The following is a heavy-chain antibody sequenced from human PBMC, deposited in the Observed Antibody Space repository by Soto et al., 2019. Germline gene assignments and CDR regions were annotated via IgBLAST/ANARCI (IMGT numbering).Heavy chain of an antibody. J-gene: IGHJ6*02. CDR3: ARAGTSVAYGMDV. D-gene: IGHD5-12*01. CDR2: IRSSGTTL. V-gene: IGHV3-11*01. CDR1: GFTFSDYY. Sequence: GGSLRLSCAASGFTFSDYYMGWIRQAPGKGLEWLSYIRSSGTTLSYAESVKGRFTISRDNAKNSLYLQMNSLRADDTAVYYCARAGTSVAYGMDVWGQGTTVTVSS.